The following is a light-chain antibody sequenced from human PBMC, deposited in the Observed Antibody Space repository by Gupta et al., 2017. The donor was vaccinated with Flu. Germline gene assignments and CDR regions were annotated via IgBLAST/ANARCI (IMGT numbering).Light chain of an antibody. Sequence: DIQMPHSPSTLSASVGDRVIITSRASRSIDIWLAWFQKKPGKPPKPLIYKVSNLESGVPSRFSGGGAGTEFSLTISSLQADDFATYYCQQYGGAPRTFGQGTKVEIK. J-gene: IGKJ1*01. V-gene: IGKV1-5*03. CDR1: RSIDIW. CDR2: KVS. CDR3: QQYGGAPRT.